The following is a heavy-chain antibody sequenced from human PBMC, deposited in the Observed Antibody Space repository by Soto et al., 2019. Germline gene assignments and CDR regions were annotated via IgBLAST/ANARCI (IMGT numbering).Heavy chain of an antibody. J-gene: IGHJ3*02. V-gene: IGHV1-3*01. D-gene: IGHD2-8*01. CDR1: GYTFTSYA. CDR3: ATRLNGPDAFDI. Sequence: QVQLVQSGAEVKKPGASVKVSCKASGYTFTSYAMHWVRQAPGQRLEWMGWINAGNGNTTYSQKFQGRVTITRDTSASTAYMELSSLRSEDTAVYYCATRLNGPDAFDIWGQGTMVTVSS. CDR2: INAGNGNT.